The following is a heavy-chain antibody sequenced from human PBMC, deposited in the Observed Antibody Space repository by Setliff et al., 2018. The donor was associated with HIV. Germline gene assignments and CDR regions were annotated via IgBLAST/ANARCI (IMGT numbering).Heavy chain of an antibody. CDR1: GYTFTSYY. CDR2: INPNGGST. V-gene: IGHV1-46*01. Sequence: VASVKVSCKASGYTFTSYYIHCVRQAPGQGPEWMGIINPNGGSTNYAQKFQGRVAMTADTSTNTVDMELSSLRSEDTAIYYCARGGPGSSFGYDWFDPWGQGTPVTVSS. CDR3: ARGGPGSSFGYDWFDP. J-gene: IGHJ5*02. D-gene: IGHD5-18*01.